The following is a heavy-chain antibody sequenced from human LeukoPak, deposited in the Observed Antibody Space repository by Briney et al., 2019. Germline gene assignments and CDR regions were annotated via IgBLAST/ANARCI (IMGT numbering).Heavy chain of an antibody. CDR3: ARDSEYSGYDWLYYFDY. CDR1: GYTFTSYG. V-gene: IGHV1-18*01. D-gene: IGHD5-12*01. CDR2: ISAYNGNT. Sequence: ASVKVSCKASGYTFTSYGISWVRQAPGQGLEWMGWISAYNGNTNYAQKLQGRVTMTTDASTSTAYMELGSLRSDDTAVYYCARDSEYSGYDWLYYFDYWGQGTLVTVSS. J-gene: IGHJ4*02.